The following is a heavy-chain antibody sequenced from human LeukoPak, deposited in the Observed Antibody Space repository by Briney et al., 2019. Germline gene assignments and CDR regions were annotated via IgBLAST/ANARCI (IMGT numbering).Heavy chain of an antibody. V-gene: IGHV1-2*02. CDR2: INPNSGGT. D-gene: IGHD6-19*01. CDR3: AREGSSGWYGVWGNWFDP. CDR1: GYTFTSYG. Sequence: GASVKVSCKASGYTFTSYGISWVRQAPGQGLEWMGWINPNSGGTNYAQKFQGRVTMTRDTSISTAYMELSRLRSDDTAVYYCAREGSSGWYGVWGNWFDPWGQGTLVTVSS. J-gene: IGHJ5*02.